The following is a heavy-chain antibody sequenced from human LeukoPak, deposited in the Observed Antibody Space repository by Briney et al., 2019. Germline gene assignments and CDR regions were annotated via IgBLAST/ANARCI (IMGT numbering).Heavy chain of an antibody. CDR2: IYCSGST. Sequence: PSETLSLTCTVSGVSISSGGYYWSWIRQHPGKGLEWIGYIYCSGSTYYNPSPKSRVTISVDTSKNQFSLKLSSVTAADTAVYYCASTLAYCGGDCYLHYWGQGTLVTVSS. D-gene: IGHD2-21*02. CDR3: ASTLAYCGGDCYLHY. V-gene: IGHV4-31*03. CDR1: GVSISSGGYY. J-gene: IGHJ4*02.